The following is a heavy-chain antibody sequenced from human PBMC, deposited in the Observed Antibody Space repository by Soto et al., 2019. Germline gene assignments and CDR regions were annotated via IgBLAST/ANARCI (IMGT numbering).Heavy chain of an antibody. J-gene: IGHJ5*02. D-gene: IGHD2-15*01. CDR3: ARVVGYCSGGTCYSGRFDP. Sequence: SETLSLTCTVSGGSISSYYWSWIRQPPGKGLEWIGYIYYSGSTNYNPSLKSRVTTSVDTSKSQFSLNLRSVTAADTAVYYCARVVGYCSGGTCYSGRFDPWGQGTLGTV. CDR1: GGSISSYY. CDR2: IYYSGST. V-gene: IGHV4-59*01.